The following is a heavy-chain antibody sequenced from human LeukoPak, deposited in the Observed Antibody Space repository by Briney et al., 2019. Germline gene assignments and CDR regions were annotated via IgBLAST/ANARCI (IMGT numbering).Heavy chain of an antibody. Sequence: PGGSLRLSCVTSGFSFSNYWMTWVRQAPGKGLEWMANIRDDGSDKYYVDSVKGRFTISRYNAQNTLLLQMDSLRVEDTAVYYCVRHTRRSPGDYWGQGTLVTVST. CDR2: IRDDGSDK. D-gene: IGHD1-26*01. J-gene: IGHJ4*02. CDR3: VRHTRRSPGDY. CDR1: GFSFSNYW. V-gene: IGHV3-7*01.